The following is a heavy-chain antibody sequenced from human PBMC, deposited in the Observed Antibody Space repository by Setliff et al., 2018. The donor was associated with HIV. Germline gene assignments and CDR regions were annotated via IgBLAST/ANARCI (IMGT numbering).Heavy chain of an antibody. D-gene: IGHD6-13*01. CDR3: AREGIAAAGSYSYGFGQIDY. Sequence: PGGSLRLSCAASGFTFSSYSMNWVRQAPGKGLEWVSYISSSSSTIYYADSVKGRFTISRDNAKNSLYLQMNSLRAEDTAVYYCAREGIAAAGSYSYGFGQIDYWGQGTLVTVSS. CDR2: ISSSSSTI. CDR1: GFTFSSYS. V-gene: IGHV3-48*01. J-gene: IGHJ4*02.